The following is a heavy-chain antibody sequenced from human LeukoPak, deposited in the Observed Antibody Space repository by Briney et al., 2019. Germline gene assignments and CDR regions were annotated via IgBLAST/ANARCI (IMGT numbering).Heavy chain of an antibody. V-gene: IGHV4-31*03. CDR2: IYYSGST. J-gene: IGHJ3*02. Sequence: SETLSLTCTVSGGSISNGGYYWTWIRQLPGKGLEWIVYIYYSGSTYYNPSLKSRLTISVDTSKNQFSLKLSSVTAADTAVYYCARVSVVPFEYSSSWYVYLRGAFDIWGQGTMVTVSS. D-gene: IGHD6-13*01. CDR1: GGSISNGGYY. CDR3: ARVSVVPFEYSSSWYVYLRGAFDI.